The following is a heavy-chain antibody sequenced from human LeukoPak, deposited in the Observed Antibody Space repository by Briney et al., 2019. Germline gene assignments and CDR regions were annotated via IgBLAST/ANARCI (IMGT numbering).Heavy chain of an antibody. CDR2: ISAYNGNT. CDR1: GYTFTSYG. Sequence: GASVKVSCKASGYTFTSYGISWVRQAPGQGLEWMGWISAYNGNTNYAQKLQGRVTMTTDTSTSTAYMELSSLRSEDTAVYYCARPIAAAGSSWFDPWGQGTLVTVSS. V-gene: IGHV1-18*01. D-gene: IGHD6-13*01. CDR3: ARPIAAAGSSWFDP. J-gene: IGHJ5*02.